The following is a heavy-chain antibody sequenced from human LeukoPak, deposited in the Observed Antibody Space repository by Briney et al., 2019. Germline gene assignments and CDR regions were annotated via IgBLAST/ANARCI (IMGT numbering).Heavy chain of an antibody. J-gene: IGHJ4*02. CDR2: IFSGGTT. CDR1: GFTFSSHW. CDR3: ARGYSSSWYD. V-gene: IGHV3-53*01. D-gene: IGHD6-13*01. Sequence: GGSLRLSCAASGFTFSSHWMSWVRQAPGKGLEWVSVIFSGGTTYYADSVKDRFTISRDNSKNTLYLQMNSLRAEDTAMYYCARGYSSSWYDWGQGTLVTVSS.